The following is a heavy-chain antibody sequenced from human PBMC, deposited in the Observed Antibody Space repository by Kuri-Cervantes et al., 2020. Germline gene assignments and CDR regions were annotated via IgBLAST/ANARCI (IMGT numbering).Heavy chain of an antibody. D-gene: IGHD2-21*02. CDR3: AKEEGEYCGGDCYSPYVY. CDR2: ISYDGSNK. V-gene: IGHV3-30*04. J-gene: IGHJ4*02. CDR1: GFTFSSYA. Sequence: LSLTCQASGFTFSSYAMHWVRQAPGKGLEWVAVISYDGSNKYYADSVKGQFTISSDNSKNTLYLQMNSLRAEDTAVYYCAKEEGEYCGGDCYSPYVYWGQGTLVTVSS.